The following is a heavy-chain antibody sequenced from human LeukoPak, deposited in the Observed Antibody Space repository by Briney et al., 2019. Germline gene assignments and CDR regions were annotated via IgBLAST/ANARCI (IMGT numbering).Heavy chain of an antibody. D-gene: IGHD3-10*01. CDR1: GYRLNELS. CDR3: ATSSVYYGSGSYYTPYY. V-gene: IGHV1-24*01. J-gene: IGHJ4*02. CDR2: FDPEDGET. Sequence: ASVKVSCKVSGYRLNELSIHWVRQRPGKGHEWMGGFDPEDGETIYAQKFQGRVTMTEDTSTDTAYMELSSLRSEDTAVYYCATSSVYYGSGSYYTPYYWGQGTLVTVSS.